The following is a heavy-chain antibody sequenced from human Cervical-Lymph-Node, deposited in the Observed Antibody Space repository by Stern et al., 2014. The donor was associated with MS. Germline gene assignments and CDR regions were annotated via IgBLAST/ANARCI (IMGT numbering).Heavy chain of an antibody. CDR2: IHPSDSAT. D-gene: IGHD5-18*01. CDR3: ARPGDDTAKYGLDV. J-gene: IGHJ6*02. V-gene: IGHV5-51*03. CDR1: GYSFATYW. Sequence: EMQLVESGAEVKKPGASLKISCKGSGYSFATYWIGWVRQTPGKGLEGMGMIHPSDSATRYRPSFQGQVTISADKSISTAYLHWSSLKASDTAMYYCARPGDDTAKYGLDVWGQGTTVTVSS.